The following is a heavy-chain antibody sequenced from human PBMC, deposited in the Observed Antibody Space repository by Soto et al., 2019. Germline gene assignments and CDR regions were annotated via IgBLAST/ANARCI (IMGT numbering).Heavy chain of an antibody. Sequence: SETLSLTCTVSGDSIRSYYWSWIRQPPGKGLEWIGYIYYSGSTYYNPSLKSRVTISVDTSKNQFSLKLSSVTAADTAVYYCAREGSGYDILTGSNWFDPWGQGTLVTVSS. J-gene: IGHJ5*02. CDR2: IYYSGST. D-gene: IGHD3-9*01. CDR1: GDSIRSYY. CDR3: AREGSGYDILTGSNWFDP. V-gene: IGHV4-59*12.